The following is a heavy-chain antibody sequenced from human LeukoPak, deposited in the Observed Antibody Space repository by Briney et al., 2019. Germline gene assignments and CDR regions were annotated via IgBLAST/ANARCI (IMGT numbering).Heavy chain of an antibody. CDR2: INPNSGSI. CDR3: ARDGEMTTKLYYFDC. J-gene: IGHJ4*02. V-gene: IGHV1-46*01. CDR1: GYTFTSYY. D-gene: IGHD5-24*01. Sequence: ASVKVSCKASGYTFTSYYMHWVRQAPGQGLEWMGIINPNSGSISYAQKFQGRVTMTRDTSTRTVYMELSSLRSEDTAVYYCARDGEMTTKLYYFDCWGQGTLVTVSS.